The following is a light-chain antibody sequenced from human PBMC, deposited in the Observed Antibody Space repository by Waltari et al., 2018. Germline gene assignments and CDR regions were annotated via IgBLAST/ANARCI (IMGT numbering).Light chain of an antibody. CDR1: NIESKS. J-gene: IGLJ1*01. Sequence: SYVLTQPPSVSVAPGETARLTCGGNNIESKSVHWYRQRPGQAPVLVISYDSDRPSGIPDRLSGSNSGNTATLTIGRVEAGDEADYYGQVWDANTDPGVFGTGTEVTVL. CDR2: YDS. V-gene: IGLV3-21*01. CDR3: QVWDANTDPGV.